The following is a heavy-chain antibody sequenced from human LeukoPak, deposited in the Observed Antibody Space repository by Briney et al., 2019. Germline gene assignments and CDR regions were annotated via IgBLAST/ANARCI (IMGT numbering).Heavy chain of an antibody. Sequence: GGSLRLSCAASGFTVSNNYMSWVRQAPGKGLEWVSLIYSSGSTHYADSVKGRFTISRDNSKNTLYLQMNSLRAEDTAMYYCARDRRGYSAYDYEACLDYWGQGTRVTVSS. J-gene: IGHJ4*02. D-gene: IGHD5-12*01. V-gene: IGHV3-66*03. CDR3: ARDRRGYSAYDYEACLDY. CDR1: GFTVSNNY. CDR2: IYSSGST.